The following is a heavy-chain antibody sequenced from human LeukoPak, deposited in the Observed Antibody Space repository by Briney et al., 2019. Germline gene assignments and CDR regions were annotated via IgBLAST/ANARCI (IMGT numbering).Heavy chain of an antibody. CDR1: GYTFTSYG. CDR3: ARDYPYYYGSGSFGSDMDV. D-gene: IGHD3-10*01. J-gene: IGHJ6*01. CDR2: ISAYNGNT. V-gene: IGHV1-18*01. Sequence: GASVKVSCKASGYTFTSYGISWVRQAPGQGLEWMGWISAYNGNTNYAQKLQGRVTMTTDTSTSTAYMELRSLRSDDTAVYYCARDYPYYYGSGSFGSDMDVWVQGTTVTVSS.